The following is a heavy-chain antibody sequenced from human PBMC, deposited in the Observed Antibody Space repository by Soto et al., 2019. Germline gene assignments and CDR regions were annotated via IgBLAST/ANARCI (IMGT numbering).Heavy chain of an antibody. CDR1: GGSISSGGYY. V-gene: IGHV4-31*03. Sequence: PSETLSLTCTVSGGSISSGGYYWSWIRQHPGKGLEWIGYIYYSGSTYYNPSLKSRVTISVDTSKNQFSLKLSSVTAADTAVYYCARGWNRYCSSTSCSAFDYWGQGTLVTVSS. CDR3: ARGWNRYCSSTSCSAFDY. CDR2: IYYSGST. J-gene: IGHJ4*02. D-gene: IGHD2-2*01.